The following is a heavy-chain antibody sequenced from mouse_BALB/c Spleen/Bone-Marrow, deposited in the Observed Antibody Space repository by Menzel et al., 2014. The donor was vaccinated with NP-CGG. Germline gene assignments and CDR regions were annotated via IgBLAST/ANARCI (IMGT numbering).Heavy chain of an antibody. J-gene: IGHJ1*01. CDR3: ARLNYYGNLFV. V-gene: IGHV4-1*02. CDR2: KNPDSSTI. CDR1: GFDFSKYW. Sequence: EVKLMESGSGMVQPGGSLKLSCAASGFDFSKYWINGVRQEDGNVLAESGDKNPDSSTINYTPSLKDKFIISRDNAKNTLYLQMSKVRSEDTALYYCARLNYYGNLFVWGAGTTVTGS. D-gene: IGHD1-1*01.